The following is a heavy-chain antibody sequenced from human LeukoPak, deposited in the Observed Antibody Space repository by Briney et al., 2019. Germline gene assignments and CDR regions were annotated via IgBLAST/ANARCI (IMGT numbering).Heavy chain of an antibody. D-gene: IGHD1-26*01. CDR3: ARGGSYLYRPSDY. CDR2: INPNSGGT. J-gene: IGHJ4*02. V-gene: IGHV1-2*02. Sequence: ASVKVSCKASGYTFTGYYMHWVRQAPGQGLEWMRWINPNSGGTNYAQKFQGRVTMTRDTSISTAYMEMSRLRSDDTAVYYCARGGSYLYRPSDYWGQGTLVTVSS. CDR1: GYTFTGYY.